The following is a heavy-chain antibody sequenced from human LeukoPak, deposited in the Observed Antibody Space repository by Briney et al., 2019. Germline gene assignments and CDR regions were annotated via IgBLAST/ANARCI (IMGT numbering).Heavy chain of an antibody. V-gene: IGHV3-74*01. J-gene: IGHJ4*02. CDR1: GFTFSSYW. D-gene: IGHD3-22*01. CDR3: ARDPRGYYYDSSGSY. CDR2: INSDGSST. Sequence: GGSLRLSCAASGFTFSSYWMHWVRQAPGKGLVWVPRINSDGSSTSYADSVKGRFTISRDNAKNTLYLQMNSLRAEDTAVYYCARDPRGYYYDSSGSYWGQGTLVTVSS.